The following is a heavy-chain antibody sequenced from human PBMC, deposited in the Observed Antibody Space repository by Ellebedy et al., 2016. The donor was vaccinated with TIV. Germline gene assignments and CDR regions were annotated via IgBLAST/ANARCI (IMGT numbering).Heavy chain of an antibody. D-gene: IGHD3-10*01. V-gene: IGHV4-61*01. Sequence: SETLSLTCTVSGGSVSSGSHYWNWIRQPPGKGLEWMGYSYYIWTTNYNPSLKSRVTISEDTSKNQFSLRLTSVTAADTAVYYCAGGSYTPYGMDVWGRGTTVIVSS. CDR3: AGGSYTPYGMDV. J-gene: IGHJ6*02. CDR2: SYYIWTT. CDR1: GGSVSSGSHY.